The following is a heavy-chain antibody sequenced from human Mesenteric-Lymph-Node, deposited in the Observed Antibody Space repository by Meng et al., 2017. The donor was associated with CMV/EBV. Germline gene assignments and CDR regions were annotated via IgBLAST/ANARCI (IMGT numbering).Heavy chain of an antibody. CDR2: ISSSSDFI. J-gene: IGHJ3*02. V-gene: IGHV3-21*01. CDR1: GFTFNIYS. CDR3: ARDLFRGTLGFAFDI. D-gene: IGHD3-10*01. Sequence: SGFTFNIYSMNWVRQAPGKGLEWVSSISSSSDFIYYADSVKGRFSISRDNAKNSLYLRMNSLRAEDTAMYYCARDLFRGTLGFAFDIWGQGTMVTVSS.